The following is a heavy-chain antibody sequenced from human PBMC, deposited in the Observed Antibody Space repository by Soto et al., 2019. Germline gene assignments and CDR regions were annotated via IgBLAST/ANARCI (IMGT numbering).Heavy chain of an antibody. CDR2: IIPIFGTA. CDR1: GGTFSSYA. D-gene: IGHD3-3*01. V-gene: IGHV1-69*01. CDR3: ARDHVLAIFGVVLGPVTYYYYDMDV. Sequence: SVKVSCKASGGTFSSYAISWVRQAPGQGLEWMGGIIPIFGTANYAQKFQGRVTITADESTSTAYMELSSLRSEDTAVYYCARDHVLAIFGVVLGPVTYYYYDMDVWRQGTTVTVSS. J-gene: IGHJ6*02.